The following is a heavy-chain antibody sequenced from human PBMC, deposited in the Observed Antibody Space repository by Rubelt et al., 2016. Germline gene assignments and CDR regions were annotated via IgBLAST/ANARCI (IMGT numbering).Heavy chain of an antibody. CDR2: IRSKANSYAT. CDR1: GFTFSTYI. D-gene: IGHD5-24*01. Sequence: GGGLVKPGGSLRLSCGASGFTFSTYIMNWVRQAPGKGLEWVGRIRSKANSYATAYAASVKGRFTISRDDSKNTAYLQMNSLKTEDTAVYYCTRPGRDGYYYWGQGTLVTVSS. CDR3: TRPGRDGYYY. V-gene: IGHV3-73*01. J-gene: IGHJ4*02.